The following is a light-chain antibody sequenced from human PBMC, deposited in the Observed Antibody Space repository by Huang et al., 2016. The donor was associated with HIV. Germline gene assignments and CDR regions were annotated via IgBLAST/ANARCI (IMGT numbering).Light chain of an antibody. J-gene: IGKJ4*01. CDR3: QQYDNLLLT. Sequence: DIQMTQSPSSLSASVGDRVTITCQASQEISNYLNWYQQKPGKAPKLLIYDAYNLETGFPSRFSGSGSETDFTFTISSLQPEDFATYYCQQYDNLLLTFGGGTKVEIK. CDR2: DAY. CDR1: QEISNY. V-gene: IGKV1-33*01.